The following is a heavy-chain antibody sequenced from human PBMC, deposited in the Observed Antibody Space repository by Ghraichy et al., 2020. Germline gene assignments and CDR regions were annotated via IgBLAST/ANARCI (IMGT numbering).Heavy chain of an antibody. CDR1: GGTFSSYA. CDR2: IIPIFGTA. CDR3: ARVSGGAGAFDY. D-gene: IGHD3-16*01. J-gene: IGHJ4*02. V-gene: IGHV1-69*13. Sequence: SVKVSCKASGGTFSSYAISWVRQAPGQGLEWMGGIIPIFGTANYAQKFQGRVTITADESTSTAYMELSSLRSEDTAVYYCARVSGGAGAFDYWGQGTLVTVSS.